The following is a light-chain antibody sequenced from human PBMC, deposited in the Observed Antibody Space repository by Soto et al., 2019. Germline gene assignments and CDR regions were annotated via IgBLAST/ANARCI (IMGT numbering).Light chain of an antibody. CDR3: QQYGSSAPIT. CDR1: QSVSSSY. CDR2: GAS. Sequence: EIVLTQSPGTLSLSTGERATLSCRAIQSVSSSYLAWYQQKPGQAPRLLIYGASIRATGIPDRFSGSGSGTDFTLTISRLEPEDFALYYCQQYGSSAPITFGQGTRLEIK. J-gene: IGKJ5*01. V-gene: IGKV3-20*01.